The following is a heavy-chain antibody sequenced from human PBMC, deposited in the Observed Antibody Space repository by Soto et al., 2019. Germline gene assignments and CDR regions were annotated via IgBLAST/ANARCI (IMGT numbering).Heavy chain of an antibody. CDR3: ANGGRFLEWLHGAHYYYMDV. CDR1: GFTFSSYA. Sequence: GGSLRLSCAASGFTFSSYAMSWVRQAPGKGLEWVSAISGSGGSTYYADSVKGRFTISRDNSKNTLYLQMNSLRAEDTAVYYCANGGRFLEWLHGAHYYYMDVWGKGTTVTVSS. D-gene: IGHD3-3*01. J-gene: IGHJ6*03. CDR2: ISGSGGST. V-gene: IGHV3-23*01.